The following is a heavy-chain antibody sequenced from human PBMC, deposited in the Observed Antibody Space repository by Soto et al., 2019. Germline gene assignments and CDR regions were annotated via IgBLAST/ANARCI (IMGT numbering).Heavy chain of an antibody. D-gene: IGHD4-17*01. CDR2: IYHSGGS. Sequence: PAGTLSLTCRVSGASVRSVDYYGICIRQAPGKGLEWIGYIYHSGGSYYNPSLKGRLTISIDTSKNQFSLKLNSVTAADTDIYYCVGTGTTDDYWGRGTLVTVYS. CDR3: VGTGTTDDY. V-gene: IGHV4-30-4*01. J-gene: IGHJ4*02. CDR1: GASVRSVDYY.